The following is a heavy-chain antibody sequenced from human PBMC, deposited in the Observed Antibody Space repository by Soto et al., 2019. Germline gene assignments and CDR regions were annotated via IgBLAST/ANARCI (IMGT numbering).Heavy chain of an antibody. J-gene: IGHJ4*02. CDR1: GGSFSGYS. V-gene: IGHV4-34*02. CDR2: INHSGNT. Sequence: QVHLQQWGAGLLKPAETLSLTCAVYGGSFSGYSWSWIRQPPGKGPEWLGEINHSGNTNYNPSLKSRVTTSVDTSKNQFSLKLTSVTAADTAVYYCARGRSGSFYFDYWGQGNLVTVSS. CDR3: ARGRSGSFYFDY. D-gene: IGHD1-26*01.